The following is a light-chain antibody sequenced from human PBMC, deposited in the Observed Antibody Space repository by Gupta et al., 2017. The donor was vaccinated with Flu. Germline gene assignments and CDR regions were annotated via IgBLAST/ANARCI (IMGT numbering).Light chain of an antibody. CDR3: AAWDDSLSEAV. CDR1: STNIGRTN. Sequence: SSTNIGRTNVVWYHQHPGTAPNHLIFRDDKRPSAGLDRLSGSKSGTSAALVTSWLRSEDEGDYYCAAWDDSLSEAVFGGGTKLTVL. V-gene: IGLV1-47*01. J-gene: IGLJ3*02. CDR2: RDD.